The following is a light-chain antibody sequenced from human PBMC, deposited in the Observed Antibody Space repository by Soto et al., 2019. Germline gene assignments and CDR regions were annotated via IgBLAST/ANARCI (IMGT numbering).Light chain of an antibody. CDR3: CSYAGSSTVL. CDR1: SSDVGSYNL. Sequence: QSALTQPASVSGSPGQSITISCTGTSSDVGSYNLVSWYQQHPGKAPKLMIYEGSKRPSGVSNRFSGSNSGNTASLTISGLQAEDEADYYCCSYAGSSTVLFGGGTKVTVL. V-gene: IGLV2-23*01. J-gene: IGLJ2*01. CDR2: EGS.